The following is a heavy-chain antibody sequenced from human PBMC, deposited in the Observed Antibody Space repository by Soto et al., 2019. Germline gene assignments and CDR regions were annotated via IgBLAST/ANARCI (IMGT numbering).Heavy chain of an antibody. CDR2: IDWDDDK. CDR3: ARIRDSRTYPKGGYSDS. J-gene: IGHJ5*01. V-gene: IGHV2-70*01. D-gene: IGHD3-22*01. Sequence: ASGPTLVNPTQTLTLTCTFSGFSLSTRGMSVSWIRQPPGKALEWLAFIDWDDDKYYSTSLKTRLTISKDTSKNQVVLTITNMDPVDTTTYYCARIRDSRTYPKGGYSDSRGQAHLVTASS. CDR1: GFSLSTRGMS.